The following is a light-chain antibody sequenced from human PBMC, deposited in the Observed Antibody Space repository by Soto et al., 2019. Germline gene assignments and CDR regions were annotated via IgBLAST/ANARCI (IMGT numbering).Light chain of an antibody. CDR2: DAS. CDR3: QQYENLPT. Sequence: IQMTQSPSTLSASVGDTVTITCRASQSINKWLAWYQQKPGKAPTLLIYDASNLEAGVPSRFRGSGSGTDFTFTISRLQPEDIATYYCQQYENLPTFGQGTRLEIK. V-gene: IGKV1-33*01. J-gene: IGKJ5*01. CDR1: QSINKW.